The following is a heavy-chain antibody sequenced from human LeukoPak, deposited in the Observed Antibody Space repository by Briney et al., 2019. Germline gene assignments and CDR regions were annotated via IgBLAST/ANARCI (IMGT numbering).Heavy chain of an antibody. V-gene: IGHV1-69*04. Sequence: ASVKVSCKASGGTFSSYTISWVRQAPGQGLEWMGRIIPILGIANYAQKFQGRVTITADKSTSTAYMELSSLRSEDTAVYYCARDWAKGGCSSTSCYSKYNWFDSWGQGTLVTVSS. CDR3: ARDWAKGGCSSTSCYSKYNWFDS. D-gene: IGHD2-2*01. CDR1: GGTFSSYT. J-gene: IGHJ5*01. CDR2: IIPILGIA.